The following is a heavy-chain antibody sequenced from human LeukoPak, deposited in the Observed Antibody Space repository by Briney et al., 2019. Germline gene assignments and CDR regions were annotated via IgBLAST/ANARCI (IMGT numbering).Heavy chain of an antibody. J-gene: IGHJ4*02. CDR1: GFAFSTYW. Sequence: PGGSLRLSCAASGFAFSTYWMDWVRQAPGKGLEWVGNINQDGSVKHYVDSVRGRFTISRDNARNSVYLQMSALRVEDTAVYYCTRDFVFGGQGSRVTASS. D-gene: IGHD3-3*01. CDR3: TRDFVF. V-gene: IGHV3-7*01. CDR2: INQDGSVK.